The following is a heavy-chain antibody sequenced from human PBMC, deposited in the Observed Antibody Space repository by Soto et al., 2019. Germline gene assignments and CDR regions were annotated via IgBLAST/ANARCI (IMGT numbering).Heavy chain of an antibody. V-gene: IGHV4-31*03. D-gene: IGHD2-21*02. J-gene: IGHJ4*02. CDR2: VYYSGST. CDR3: ARGDGGNFYFDY. CDR1: GGSINRGGYY. Sequence: TLSLTCTVSGGSINRGGYYWTWIRQHPGKGLEWIGSVYYSGSTNYNPSLKSRLTISVDTSKNQFSLRLSSVSAADTAVYYCARGDGGNFYFDYWGQGTLVTVSS.